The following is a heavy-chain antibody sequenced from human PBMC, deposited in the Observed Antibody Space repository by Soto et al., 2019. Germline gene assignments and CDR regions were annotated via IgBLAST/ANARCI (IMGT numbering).Heavy chain of an antibody. Sequence: QPGGSLRLSCEASGFTFSSYAMSWVRQAPGKGLEWVSAISGSGGSTYYADSVQGRFTISRDSSKNTLYLQMNSLRAEDTAVYYCAKERGYYSKYYFDYWGQGTLVTVS. J-gene: IGHJ4*02. CDR3: AKERGYYSKYYFDY. CDR1: GFTFSSYA. CDR2: ISGSGGST. V-gene: IGHV3-23*01. D-gene: IGHD3-10*01.